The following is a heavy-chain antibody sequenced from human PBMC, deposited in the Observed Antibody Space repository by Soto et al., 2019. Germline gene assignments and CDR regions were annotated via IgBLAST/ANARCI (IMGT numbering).Heavy chain of an antibody. V-gene: IGHV3-33*01. J-gene: IGHJ4*02. CDR1: GFTFSSYG. CDR3: ARDVMYSSSSGSTYQFDY. CDR2: IWYDGSNK. D-gene: IGHD6-6*01. Sequence: GGSLRLSCAASGFTFSSYGMHWVRQAPGKGLEWVAVIWYDGSNKYYADSVKGRFTISRDNSKNTLYLQMNSLRAEDTAVYYCARDVMYSSSSGSTYQFDYWGQGTLVTVSS.